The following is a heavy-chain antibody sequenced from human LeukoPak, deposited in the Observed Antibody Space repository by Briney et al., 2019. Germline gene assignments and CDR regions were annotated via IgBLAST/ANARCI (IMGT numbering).Heavy chain of an antibody. D-gene: IGHD3-3*01. CDR3: AKAREIMIFGVVIPAGY. J-gene: IGHJ4*02. CDR1: GFTFTSYA. Sequence: GGSLRLSCAASGFTFTSYAVTWVRQAPGKGLEWVSTISSSGGSSYYADSVKGRFTISRDNSENTLYLQMNSLRAEDTDVYYCAKAREIMIFGVVIPAGYWGQGTLVTVSS. CDR2: ISSSGGSS. V-gene: IGHV3-23*01.